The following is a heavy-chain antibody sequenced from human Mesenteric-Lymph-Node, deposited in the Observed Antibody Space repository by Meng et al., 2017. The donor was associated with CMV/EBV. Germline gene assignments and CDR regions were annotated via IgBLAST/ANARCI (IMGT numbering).Heavy chain of an antibody. CDR3: ARDLSGTGY. V-gene: IGHV3-21*01. J-gene: IGHJ4*02. Sequence: GESLKISCAASGFTFSNYHMNWVRQAPGKGLEWVSSISSSSSYIYYADSVKGRFTISRDNAKNSLYLQMNSLRAEDTAVYYCARDLSGTGYWGQGTLVTVSS. CDR2: ISSSSSYI. D-gene: IGHD2-15*01. CDR1: GFTFSNYH.